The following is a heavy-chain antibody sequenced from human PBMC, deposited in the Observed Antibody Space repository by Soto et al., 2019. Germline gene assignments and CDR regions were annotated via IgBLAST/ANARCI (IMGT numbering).Heavy chain of an antibody. D-gene: IGHD6-19*01. V-gene: IGHV1-2*02. Sequence: ASVKVSCKASGYTFTGYYMHWVRQAPGQGLEWMGWINPNSGGTNYAQKFQGRVTVTRDTSTSTAYMELRSLRSGDTAVYYCARDLGQQWLVWGQGTLVTVSS. CDR1: GYTFTGYY. CDR2: INPNSGGT. CDR3: ARDLGQQWLV. J-gene: IGHJ4*02.